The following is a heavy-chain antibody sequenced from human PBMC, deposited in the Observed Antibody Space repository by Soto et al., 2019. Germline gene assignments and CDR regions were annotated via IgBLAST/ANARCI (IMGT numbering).Heavy chain of an antibody. CDR1: GYTFTNYG. CDR3: ARFFDWLLGVRDYYMDV. Sequence: GASVKVSCKASGYTFTNYGSSWVRQAPGQGLEWMGWISAYNGNTNYAQKLQGRVTMTTDTSTSTAYMELRSLRSDDTAVYYCARFFDWLLGVRDYYMDVRGKGTTVTVSS. J-gene: IGHJ6*03. V-gene: IGHV1-18*01. D-gene: IGHD3-9*01. CDR2: ISAYNGNT.